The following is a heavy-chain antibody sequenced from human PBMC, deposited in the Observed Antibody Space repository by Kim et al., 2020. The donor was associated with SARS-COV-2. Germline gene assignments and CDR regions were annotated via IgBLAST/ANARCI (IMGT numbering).Heavy chain of an antibody. CDR2: INPDSGGT. Sequence: ASVKVSCKASGYTFTGYYLHWVRQAPGQGLEWIGRINPDSGGTNYAQKFQGRVSMTRDTSISTAYMEVSRLRSDDTAMYYCARDRRSPASPRGMDVWGQGTTVTVSS. D-gene: IGHD2-2*01. CDR1: GYTFTGYY. V-gene: IGHV1-2*06. J-gene: IGHJ6*02. CDR3: ARDRRSPASPRGMDV.